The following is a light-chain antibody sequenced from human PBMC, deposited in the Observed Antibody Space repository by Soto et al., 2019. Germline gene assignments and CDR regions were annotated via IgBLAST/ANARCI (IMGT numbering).Light chain of an antibody. CDR3: GTWDNSLGAWE. V-gene: IGLV1-51*02. CDR1: TSNIGSNY. CDR2: ESN. J-gene: IGLJ3*02. Sequence: QSVLTQPPSVSAAPGQKVTISCSGSTSNIGSNYVSWYQQFPGTAPKLLILESNNRPAGIPARFSGSKSGTSATLGITGLQTGDEADYYCGTWDNSLGAWEFGGGTKLTVI.